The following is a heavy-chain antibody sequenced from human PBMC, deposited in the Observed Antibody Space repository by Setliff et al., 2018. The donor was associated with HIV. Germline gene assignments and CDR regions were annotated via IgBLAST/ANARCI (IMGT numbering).Heavy chain of an antibody. Sequence: GASVKVSCKSSGYTFTSYGISWVRQAPGQGLEWVGWISAYNGNTNYAQKLQGRVTMTTDTSTSTAYMELSGLISEDAAVYYCARAGGLRMDRGVVSDYWGQGTLVTVSS. J-gene: IGHJ4*02. CDR2: ISAYNGNT. CDR1: GYTFTSYG. V-gene: IGHV1-18*01. D-gene: IGHD3-10*01. CDR3: ARAGGLRMDRGVVSDY.